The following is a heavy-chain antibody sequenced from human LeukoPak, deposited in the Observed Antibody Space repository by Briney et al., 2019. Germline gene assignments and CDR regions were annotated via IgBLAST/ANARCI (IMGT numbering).Heavy chain of an antibody. CDR2: ICYSGST. CDR3: ARGPYSGYVEV. Sequence: SETLSLTCTVPGGSISSSSYYWGWIRQPPGKGLEWIGSICYSGSTYYNPSLKSRVIISVDRSKNQFSLKLSSVTAADTAVYYCARGPYSGYVEVWGQGTLVTVSS. D-gene: IGHD5-12*01. J-gene: IGHJ4*02. CDR1: GGSISSSSYY. V-gene: IGHV4-39*01.